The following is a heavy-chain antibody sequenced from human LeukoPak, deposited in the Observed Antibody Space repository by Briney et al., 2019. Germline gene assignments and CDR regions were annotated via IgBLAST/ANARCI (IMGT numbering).Heavy chain of an antibody. CDR1: GFTFSSYS. V-gene: IGHV3-21*01. CDR3: ARGGLLWFGELLDPFDY. Sequence: GGSLRLSCAASGFTFSSYSMNWVRQAPGKGLEWVSSISSSSSYIYYADSVKGRFTVSRDNAKNSLYLQMNSLRAEDTAVYYCARGGLLWFGELLDPFDYWGQGTLVTVSS. CDR2: ISSSSSYI. J-gene: IGHJ4*02. D-gene: IGHD3-10*01.